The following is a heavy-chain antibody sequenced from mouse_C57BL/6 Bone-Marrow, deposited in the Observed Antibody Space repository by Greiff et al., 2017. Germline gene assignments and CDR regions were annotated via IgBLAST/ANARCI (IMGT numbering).Heavy chain of an antibody. J-gene: IGHJ3*01. D-gene: IGHD2-3*01. CDR2: IYPGDGAT. Sequence: LQESGPELVKPGASVKISCKASGYAFSSSWMNWVQQRPGKGLEWIGRIYPGDGATNYNGKFKGKATLTADKSSSTAYMQLSSLTSEDSAVYFCARWLLRGFAYWGQGTLVTVSA. V-gene: IGHV1-82*01. CDR3: ARWLLRGFAY. CDR1: GYAFSSSW.